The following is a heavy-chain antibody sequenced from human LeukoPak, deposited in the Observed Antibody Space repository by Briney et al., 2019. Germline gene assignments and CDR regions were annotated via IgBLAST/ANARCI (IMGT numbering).Heavy chain of an antibody. J-gene: IGHJ4*02. D-gene: IGHD1-26*01. V-gene: IGHV4-39*07. CDR2: IYHSGST. Sequence: SETLSLTCTVSGGSISSSSYYWGWIRQPPGKGLEWIGSIYHSGSTYYNPSLRSRVTISVDTSQNQFSLELSSVTAADTAVYYCARGVGSFDSWGQGTLVTVSS. CDR1: GGSISSSSYY. CDR3: ARGVGSFDS.